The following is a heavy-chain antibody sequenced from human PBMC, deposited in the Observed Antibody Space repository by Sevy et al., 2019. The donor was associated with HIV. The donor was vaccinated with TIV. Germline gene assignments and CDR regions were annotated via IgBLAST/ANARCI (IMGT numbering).Heavy chain of an antibody. Sequence: ASVKVSCKASGLTFPSSAVQWVRQARGHRLEWIGWMVVRSGNTNYEQKFQERVTIPRDMSTSTAYMELSSLRSEDTAVYYCAADPASITGTTPEGFDYWGQGPLVTVSS. CDR3: AADPASITGTTPEGFDY. J-gene: IGHJ4*02. CDR1: GLTFPSSA. D-gene: IGHD1-20*01. V-gene: IGHV1-58*01. CDR2: MVVRSGNT.